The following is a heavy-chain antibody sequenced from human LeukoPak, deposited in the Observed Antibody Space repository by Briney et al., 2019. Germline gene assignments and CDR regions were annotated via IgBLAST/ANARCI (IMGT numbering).Heavy chain of an antibody. V-gene: IGHV3-53*01. Sequence: GGSLRLSCAASGFTVSSNYMSWVRQAPGKGLEWVSVIYSGGSTYYADSVKGRFTISRDNSKNTLYLQMNSLRAEDTAVYYCARVGDSSGEHAFDIWGQGTMVTVSS. CDR1: GFTVSSNY. J-gene: IGHJ3*02. CDR3: ARVGDSSGEHAFDI. D-gene: IGHD3-22*01. CDR2: IYSGGST.